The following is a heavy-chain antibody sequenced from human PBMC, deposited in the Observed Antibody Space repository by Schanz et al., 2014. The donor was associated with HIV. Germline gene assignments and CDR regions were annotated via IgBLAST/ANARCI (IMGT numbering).Heavy chain of an antibody. CDR3: ARGPKWEGLMDV. CDR1: GKKGRKKA. J-gene: IGHJ6*02. V-gene: IGHV1-8*01. CDR2: MNPSTGNS. D-gene: IGHD1-26*01. Sequence: GKRVQNGGEVKKKGDSVKEEGKAEGKKGRKKAGQGGGKASGLGLEWMGWMNPSTGNSGYAQMFQVRVTMTRDTSISTAYLEVDSLKSEDTAVYYCARGPKWEGLMDVWGQGTTVIVSS.